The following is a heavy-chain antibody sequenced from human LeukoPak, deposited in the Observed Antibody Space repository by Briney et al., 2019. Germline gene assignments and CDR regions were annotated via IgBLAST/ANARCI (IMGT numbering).Heavy chain of an antibody. CDR3: GRGYCTSTSCLPYLNFDY. V-gene: IGHV1-46*01. J-gene: IGHJ4*02. CDR2: INPSGGST. CDR1: GYTFTSYY. Sequence: ASVKVSCKASGYTFTSYYMHWVRQAPGQGLEWMGIINPSGGSTSYAQKFQGRVTMTRDTSTSTAYMELSSLRSEDTAVYYCGRGYCTSTSCLPYLNFDYWGQGTRVTVSS. D-gene: IGHD2-2*01.